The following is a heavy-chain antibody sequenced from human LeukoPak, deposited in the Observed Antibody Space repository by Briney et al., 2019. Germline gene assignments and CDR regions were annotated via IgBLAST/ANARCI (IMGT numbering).Heavy chain of an antibody. D-gene: IGHD6-19*01. CDR3: ARSRIAVAGTINSADY. CDR2: IYPGDSDT. Sequence: KPGESLKISCKGSGYSFTSYWIGWVRQMPGKGLEWMGIIYPGDSDTRYSPSFQGQVTISADKSISTAYLQWSSLKASDTAMYYCARSRIAVAGTINSADYWGQGTLVTVSS. V-gene: IGHV5-51*01. J-gene: IGHJ4*02. CDR1: GYSFTSYW.